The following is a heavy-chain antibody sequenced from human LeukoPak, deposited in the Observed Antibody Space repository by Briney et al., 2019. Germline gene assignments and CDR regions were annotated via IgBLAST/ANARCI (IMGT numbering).Heavy chain of an antibody. CDR2: ISFDGSDK. Sequence: GRSLRLSCAASGFTFRSYGMHWVRQAPGKGLEWVAVISFDGSDKFYADSVKGRFIISRDNSKSTLYMQINTLRAEDTAVYYCAKDPGGWFLINYFDSWGQGTLVTVSS. D-gene: IGHD6-19*01. J-gene: IGHJ4*02. CDR3: AKDPGGWFLINYFDS. CDR1: GFTFRSYG. V-gene: IGHV3-30*18.